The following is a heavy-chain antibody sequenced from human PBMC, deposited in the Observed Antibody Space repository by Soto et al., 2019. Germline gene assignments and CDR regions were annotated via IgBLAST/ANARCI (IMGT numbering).Heavy chain of an antibody. J-gene: IGHJ6*02. CDR1: GYTFTSYG. CDR3: ARFLPQDIVLVPAAIRGPASHYYYYYYGMDV. D-gene: IGHD2-2*01. CDR2: ISAYNGNT. Sequence: GASVKVSCKASGYTFTSYGISWVRQAPGQGLEWMGWISAYNGNTNYAQKLQGRVTMTTDTSTSTAYMELRSLRSDDTAGYYCARFLPQDIVLVPAAIRGPASHYYYYYYGMDVWGQGTTVTVSS. V-gene: IGHV1-18*01.